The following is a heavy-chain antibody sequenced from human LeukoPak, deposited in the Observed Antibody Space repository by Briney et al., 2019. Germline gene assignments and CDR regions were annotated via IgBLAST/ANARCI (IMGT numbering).Heavy chain of an antibody. Sequence: TSETLSLTCTVSGGSISSRSYYWGWIRQPPGKGLEWIGSSYYSGTSYYNPSLKSRVTIFVDTSKNQFSLKLSSVTAADTAVYYCASQRGYNYDYVDYWGQGTLVTVSS. CDR3: ASQRGYNYDYVDY. CDR1: GGSISSRSYY. CDR2: SYYSGTS. V-gene: IGHV4-39*01. D-gene: IGHD5-18*01. J-gene: IGHJ4*02.